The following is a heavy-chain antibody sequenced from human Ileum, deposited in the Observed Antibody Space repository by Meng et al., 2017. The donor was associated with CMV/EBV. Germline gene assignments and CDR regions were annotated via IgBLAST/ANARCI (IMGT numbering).Heavy chain of an antibody. CDR2: INTNGGET. CDR3: ARWVRWQIWGDAFDI. CDR1: GFTFSNFA. V-gene: IGHV3-23*01. D-gene: IGHD7-27*01. Sequence: SGFTFSNFAMNWVRRAPGKGLEWVSGINTNGGETHYAASVKGRFTVSRDNSKNTLYLQMNSLRAEDAALYYCARWVRWQIWGDAFDIWGQGTMVTVSS. J-gene: IGHJ3*02.